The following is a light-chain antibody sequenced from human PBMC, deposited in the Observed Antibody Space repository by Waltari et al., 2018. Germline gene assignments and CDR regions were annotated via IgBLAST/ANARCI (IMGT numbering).Light chain of an antibody. CDR1: QSVSSN. CDR3: QQYNNWPRT. V-gene: IGKV3-15*01. J-gene: IGKJ1*01. CDR2: DAS. Sequence: EIVMTQSPATLSVSPGERANLSCRASQSVSSNLAWYQQKPGQAPRLLINDASTRATGIPARFSGSGSGTEFTLTISSLESEDFAVYYCQQYNNWPRTFGQGTKVEIK.